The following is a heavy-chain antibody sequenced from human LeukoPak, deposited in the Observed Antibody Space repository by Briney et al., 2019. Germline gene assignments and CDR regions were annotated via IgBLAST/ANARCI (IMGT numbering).Heavy chain of an antibody. CDR3: ATEVGQWLVRT. J-gene: IGHJ5*02. D-gene: IGHD6-19*01. V-gene: IGHV4-38-2*01. CDR2: IYHSGST. Sequence: PSETLSLTCAVSGYSISSGYYWGWIRQPPGKGLEWIGSIYHSGSTYYNPSLKSRVTISVDTSKNQFSLKLRSVTAADTAVYYCATEVGQWLVRTWGQGTLVTVSS. CDR1: GYSISSGYY.